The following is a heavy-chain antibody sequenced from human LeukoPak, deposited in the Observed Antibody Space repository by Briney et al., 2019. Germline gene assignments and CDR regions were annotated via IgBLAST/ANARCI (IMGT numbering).Heavy chain of an antibody. J-gene: IGHJ6*03. CDR3: ARDGKRYYDILTGYYYYYFFMDV. D-gene: IGHD3-9*01. CDR1: GYTFTSYG. V-gene: IGHV1-18*01. CDR2: ISAYNGNT. Sequence: ASVKVSCKASGYTFTSYGISWVRQAPGQGLEWMGWISAYNGNTNYAQKLQGRVTMTTDTSTSTAYMELRSLRSDDTAVYYCARDGKRYYDILTGYYYYYFFMDVWGKGTTGTISS.